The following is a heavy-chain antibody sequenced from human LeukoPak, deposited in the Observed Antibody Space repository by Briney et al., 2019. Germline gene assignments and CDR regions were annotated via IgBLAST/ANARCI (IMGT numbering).Heavy chain of an antibody. D-gene: IGHD3-16*02. Sequence: SETLSLTCAVYGGSFSGYYWSWIRQPPGKGLEGIGEINHSGSTNYNPSLKSRVTISVDTSKNLFSLKLSSVTAADTAVYYCASAFSGSYRIDYWGQGTLVTVSS. CDR1: GGSFSGYY. V-gene: IGHV4-34*01. CDR3: ASAFSGSYRIDY. J-gene: IGHJ4*02. CDR2: INHSGST.